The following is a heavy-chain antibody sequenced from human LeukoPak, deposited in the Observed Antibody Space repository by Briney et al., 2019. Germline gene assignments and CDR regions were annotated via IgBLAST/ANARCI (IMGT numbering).Heavy chain of an antibody. CDR2: VIPMFDVR. CDR1: GGTLSSYA. Sequence: GASVKVSCKASGGTLSSYALSWMRQAPGQGLEWMGRVIPMFDVRDYAEKFQGRVTITADKSTSTAYMELSSLRSEDTAVYYCADVGSEYYDILTGLDFYYYYGMDVWGQGTTVTVSS. V-gene: IGHV1-69*10. D-gene: IGHD3-9*01. CDR3: ADVGSEYYDILTGLDFYYYYGMDV. J-gene: IGHJ6*02.